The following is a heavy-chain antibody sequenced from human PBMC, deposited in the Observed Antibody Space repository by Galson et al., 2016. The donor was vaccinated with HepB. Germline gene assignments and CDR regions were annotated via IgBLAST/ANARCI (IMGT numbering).Heavy chain of an antibody. V-gene: IGHV4-31*02. CDR1: GFPFSDYY. J-gene: IGHJ3*02. CDR2: IFYSRST. Sequence: LRLSCAASGFPFSDYYWSWIRQRPGQGLEWIGYIFYSRSTYYNPSLKSRVIISVDTSKNQFSLKLTSVTAADTAVYYCATGSLPLGIAATSVFDIWGQGTVVTVSS. CDR3: ATGSLPLGIAATSVFDI. D-gene: IGHD5-12*01.